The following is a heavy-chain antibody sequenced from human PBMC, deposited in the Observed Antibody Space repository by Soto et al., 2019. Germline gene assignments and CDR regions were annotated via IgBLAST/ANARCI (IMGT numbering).Heavy chain of an antibody. CDR3: STDSYITIIIVRFDY. Sequence: GGFMRLSRAVVGFMFGNVWISWVRQDKGKGLEWVGRIKSKVDGGTSDFAAPVKGRFAISRDDSKNTVYLEMNSLKTEDTAMYYFSTDSYITIIIVRFDYWGQGTQVTVPS. V-gene: IGHV3-15*01. J-gene: IGHJ4*01. D-gene: IGHD3-22*01. CDR2: IKSKVDGGTS. CDR1: GFMFGNVW.